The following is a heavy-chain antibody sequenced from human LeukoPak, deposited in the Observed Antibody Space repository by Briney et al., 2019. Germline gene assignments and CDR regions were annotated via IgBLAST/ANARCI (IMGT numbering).Heavy chain of an antibody. D-gene: IGHD5-18*01. CDR3: ARALGNTAMEDWFDP. J-gene: IGHJ5*02. CDR2: ISYDGSNK. CDR1: GFTFSSYA. V-gene: IGHV3-30-3*01. Sequence: PGRSLRLSCAASGFTFSSYAMHWVRQAPGKGLEWVAVISYDGSNKYYADPVKGRFTISRDNSKNTLYLQMNSLRAEDTAVYYCARALGNTAMEDWFDPWGQGTLVTVSS.